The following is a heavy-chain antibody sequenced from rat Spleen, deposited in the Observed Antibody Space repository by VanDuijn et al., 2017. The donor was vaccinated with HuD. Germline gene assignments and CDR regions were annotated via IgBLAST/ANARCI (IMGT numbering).Heavy chain of an antibody. J-gene: IGHJ4*01. V-gene: IGHV2-72*01. CDR2: IWAGGGT. CDR3: ARHLREASGVMDA. D-gene: IGHD4-3*01. CDR1: GLSLTSCH. Sequence: QVQLKESGPGLVQPSETLSPTCTVSGLSLTSCHVSWVRQPPGKSLAWMGTIWAGGGTNYNSAVKSRLSISRDTSKSQVLLKMNSLQPEDTGTYYCARHLREASGVMDAWGQGASVTVSS.